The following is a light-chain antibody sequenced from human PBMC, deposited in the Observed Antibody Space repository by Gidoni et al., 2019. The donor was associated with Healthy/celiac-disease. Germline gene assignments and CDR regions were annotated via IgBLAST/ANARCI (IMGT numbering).Light chain of an antibody. V-gene: IGLV1-51*01. J-gene: IGLJ3*02. Sequence: QSVLTQPPSVSAAPGQKFTISCSGSSSNIGNNYVSWYQQLPGTAPKLLIYDNNKRPSGIPDRFSGSKSGTSATLGITGLQTGDEADYYCGTWDSSLSAGVCGGGTKLTVL. CDR3: GTWDSSLSAGV. CDR1: SSNIGNNY. CDR2: DNN.